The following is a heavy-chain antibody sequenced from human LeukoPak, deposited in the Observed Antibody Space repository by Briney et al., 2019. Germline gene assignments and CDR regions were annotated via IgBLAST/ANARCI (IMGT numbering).Heavy chain of an antibody. Sequence: GGSLRLSCAAPGFTFSSYAMGWVRQAPGKGLEWVSALNRGSTNTYYADSVRGRFTISRDNSRNTLYLQMNSLRAEDTALYYCAKCSSNNCLFDYRGQGTLVTVSS. CDR1: GFTFSSYA. CDR2: LNRGSTNT. J-gene: IGHJ4*02. CDR3: AKCSSNNCLFDY. D-gene: IGHD2-2*01. V-gene: IGHV3-23*01.